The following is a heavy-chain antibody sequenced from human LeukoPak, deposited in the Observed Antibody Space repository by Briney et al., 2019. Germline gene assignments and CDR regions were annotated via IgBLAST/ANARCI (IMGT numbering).Heavy chain of an antibody. V-gene: IGHV1-69*16. D-gene: IGHD2-2*01. CDR3: ARDGGVSSSHNIYNNYYMAV. CDR1: GYTLTDYY. CDR2: LIPILGSGAA. J-gene: IGHJ6*03. Sequence: GASVKVSCKASGYTLTDYYLHWVRQAPGQGLKWMGGLIPILGSGAAHYAPKFQGRVSITTDESTRTVHMELTSLRSDDTAMYYCARDGGVSSSHNIYNNYYMAVWGKGTTVTVSS.